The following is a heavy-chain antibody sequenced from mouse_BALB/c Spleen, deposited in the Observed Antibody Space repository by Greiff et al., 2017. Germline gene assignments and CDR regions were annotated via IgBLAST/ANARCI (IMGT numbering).Heavy chain of an antibody. Sequence: EVQLQESGGDLVKPGGSLKLSCAASGFTFSSYGMSWVRQTPDKRLEWVATISSGGSYTYYPDSVKGRFTISRDNAKNTLYLQMSSLKSEDTAMYYCASLGRGDAMDYWGQGTSVTVSS. J-gene: IGHJ4*01. V-gene: IGHV5-6*01. CDR1: GFTFSSYG. D-gene: IGHD4-1*01. CDR3: ASLGRGDAMDY. CDR2: ISSGGSYT.